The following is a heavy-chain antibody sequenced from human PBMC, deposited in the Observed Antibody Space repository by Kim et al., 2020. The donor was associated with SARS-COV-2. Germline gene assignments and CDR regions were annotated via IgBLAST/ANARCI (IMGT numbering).Heavy chain of an antibody. V-gene: IGHV1-69*01. D-gene: IGHD3-16*02. J-gene: IGHJ4*02. Sequence: NYAQKFQGRVTITADESTSTAYMELSSLRSEDTAVYYCARLGFGYHFDYWGQGTLVTVSS. CDR3: ARLGFGYHFDY.